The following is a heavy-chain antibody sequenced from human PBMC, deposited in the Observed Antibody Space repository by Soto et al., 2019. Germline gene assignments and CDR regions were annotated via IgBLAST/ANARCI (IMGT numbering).Heavy chain of an antibody. D-gene: IGHD3-10*01. Sequence: PSETLSLTCAVSGGSISSGDYSWSWIRQPPGKGLEWIGYMFHSGSAYYNPSLKSRVTISVDRSKNQFSLKLTSLTAADTAVYYCARGKRGIRYYGSGTSDWPDPWGQGTLVTVSS. V-gene: IGHV4-30-2*01. CDR1: GGSISSGDYS. J-gene: IGHJ5*02. CDR2: MFHSGSA. CDR3: ARGKRGIRYYGSGTSDWPDP.